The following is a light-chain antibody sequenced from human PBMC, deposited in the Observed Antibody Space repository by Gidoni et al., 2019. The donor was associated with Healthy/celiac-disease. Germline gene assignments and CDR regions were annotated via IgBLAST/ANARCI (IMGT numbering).Light chain of an antibody. CDR3: AAWDDSLKVV. CDR2: SNN. Sequence: SVLTHPPSASGAPAQRVTISCSGSSSNIGRNTVNWYQQLPGTAPKLLIYSNNQRPSGVPDRFSGSKSGTSASLAISGLQSEDEADYYCAAWDDSLKVVFGGGTKLTVL. CDR1: SSNIGRNT. J-gene: IGLJ2*01. V-gene: IGLV1-44*01.